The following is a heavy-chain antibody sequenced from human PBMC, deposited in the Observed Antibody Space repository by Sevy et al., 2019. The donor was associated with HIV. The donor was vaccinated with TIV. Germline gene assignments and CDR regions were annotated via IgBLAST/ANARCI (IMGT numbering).Heavy chain of an antibody. Sequence: GGSLRLSCAASGFTFSSYAMSWVRQAPGKGLEWVSAISGSGGSTYYADSVKGRFTISRDNSKNTLYLQMNSLRAEDTTVYYCAKEVGYGDSMYYFDYWGQGTLVTVSS. CDR1: GFTFSSYA. V-gene: IGHV3-23*01. J-gene: IGHJ4*02. CDR3: AKEVGYGDSMYYFDY. D-gene: IGHD4-17*01. CDR2: ISGSGGST.